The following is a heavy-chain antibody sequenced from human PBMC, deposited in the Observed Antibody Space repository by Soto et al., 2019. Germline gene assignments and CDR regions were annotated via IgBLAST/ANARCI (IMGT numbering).Heavy chain of an antibody. D-gene: IGHD3-10*01. V-gene: IGHV3-7*01. J-gene: IGHJ5*02. CDR1: GLTFSSYW. Sequence: LRLSCAASGLTFSSYWMTWVRQAPGKGLEWVTNIKQDGSEKYYVDSVKGRFTISRDNAKNSLYLQMNNLRVEDTAVYYCARGEAIGDDPWGHGTLVTVSS. CDR3: ARGEAIGDDP. CDR2: IKQDGSEK.